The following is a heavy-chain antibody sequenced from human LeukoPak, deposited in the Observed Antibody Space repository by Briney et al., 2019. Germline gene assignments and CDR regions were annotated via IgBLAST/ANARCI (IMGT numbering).Heavy chain of an antibody. V-gene: IGHV1-2*06. CDR1: GYTFTGYY. D-gene: IGHD5-18*01. J-gene: IGHJ4*02. CDR3: AKGNGYSYGRYYFDY. Sequence: ASVKVSCKASGYTFTGYYMHWVRQAPGQGLEWMGRINPNSGGTNYAQKFQGRVTMTRDTSISTAHMELSRLRSDDTAVYYCAKGNGYSYGRYYFDYWGQGTLVTVSS. CDR2: INPNSGGT.